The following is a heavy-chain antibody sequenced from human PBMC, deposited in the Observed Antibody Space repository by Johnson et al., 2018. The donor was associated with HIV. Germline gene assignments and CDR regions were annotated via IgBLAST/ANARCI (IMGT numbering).Heavy chain of an antibody. J-gene: IGHJ3*01. CDR1: GYSVTGYN. CDR2: ISTGSDST. CDR3: ASGSSGSFDL. Sequence: VQLVESGGGLVQPGGSLRLSCAVSGYSVTGYNMNWVRQAPVKGLAWVSVISTGSDSTSYTDSVKDQFTISRDSSKNSVYLQVGGLRAEDTAVYYCASGSSGSFDLWGRGTMVTVSS. V-gene: IGHV3-66*01. D-gene: IGHD3-10*01.